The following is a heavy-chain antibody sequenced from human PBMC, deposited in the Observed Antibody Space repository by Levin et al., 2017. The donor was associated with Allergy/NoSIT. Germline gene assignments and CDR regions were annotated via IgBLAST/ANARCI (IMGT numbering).Heavy chain of an antibody. J-gene: IGHJ4*02. CDR2: ISGRST. Sequence: GGSLRLSCAASGFTFSSYAMSWVRQAPGKGLEWVSAISGRSTYYADSVKGRFTISRDNSKNTLYLQMNSLRAEDTAVYYCAKESSGSYADYWCQGTLVTVSS. CDR1: GFTFSSYA. V-gene: IGHV3-23*01. D-gene: IGHD1-26*01. CDR3: AKESSGSYADY.